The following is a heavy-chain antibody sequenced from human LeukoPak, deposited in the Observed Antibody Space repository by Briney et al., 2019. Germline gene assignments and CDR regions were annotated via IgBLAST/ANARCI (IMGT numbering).Heavy chain of an antibody. J-gene: IGHJ4*02. CDR3: ARGSSFDGYCSAGACDAGYYDS. V-gene: IGHV4-34*01. Sequence: KPSETLSLTCAVYGESFSAYFWNWIRQAPGKPLKYIGEINHRGSSHYNPSLKTRVTLSVDTSKNQFSLKLTSVTAADTAVYFCARGSSFDGYCSAGACDAGYYDSWGQGTPVTVSS. CDR2: INHRGSS. D-gene: IGHD2-15*01. CDR1: GESFSAYF.